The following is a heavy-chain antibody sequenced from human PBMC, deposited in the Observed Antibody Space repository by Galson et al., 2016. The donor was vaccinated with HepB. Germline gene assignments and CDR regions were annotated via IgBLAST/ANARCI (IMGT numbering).Heavy chain of an antibody. V-gene: IGHV1-18*01. Sequence: SVKVSCKASGYTFTHYGISWVRQAPGQGLEWMGWLSLYNGDTRYSQKVQGRVTMTTATSTSTAYMELRSLTSDDTAVYYCARVAYGYNVLDVWGQGTAVTVSS. D-gene: IGHD5/OR15-5a*01. CDR2: LSLYNGDT. J-gene: IGHJ6*01. CDR1: GYTFTHYG. CDR3: ARVAYGYNVLDV.